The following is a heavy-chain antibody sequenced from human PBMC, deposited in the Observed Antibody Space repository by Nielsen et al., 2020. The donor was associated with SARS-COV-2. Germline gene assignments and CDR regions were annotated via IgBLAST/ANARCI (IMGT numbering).Heavy chain of an antibody. CDR1: GFTFSSYW. V-gene: IGHV3-74*01. Sequence: GGPLRLSCAASGFTFSSYWMHWVRQAPGKGLVWVSRINSDGSSTSYADSVKGRFTISRDNAKNTLYLQMNSLRAEDTAVYYCARDSYYDFWSGYYTSYYYYGMDVWGQGTTVTVSS. J-gene: IGHJ6*02. CDR2: INSDGSST. D-gene: IGHD3-3*01. CDR3: ARDSYYDFWSGYYTSYYYYGMDV.